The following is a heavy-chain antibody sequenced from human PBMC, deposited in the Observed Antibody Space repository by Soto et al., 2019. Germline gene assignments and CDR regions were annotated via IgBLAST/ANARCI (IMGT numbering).Heavy chain of an antibody. CDR2: VYSGGST. CDR3: ARDRNRRAFDI. J-gene: IGHJ3*02. CDR1: GFTVSNNY. V-gene: IGHV3-66*01. Sequence: DVQLVESGGGLVQPGGSLRLSCAASGFTVSNNYMSWVRQAPGKGLEWVSVVYSGGSTYYADSVKGRFTISRDNSKNTLYLQMNSLRAEDAAVYYCARDRNRRAFDIWGQGTMVTVSS.